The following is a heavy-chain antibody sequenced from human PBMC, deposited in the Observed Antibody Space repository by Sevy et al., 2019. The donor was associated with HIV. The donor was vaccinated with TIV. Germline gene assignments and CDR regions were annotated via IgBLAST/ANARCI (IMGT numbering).Heavy chain of an antibody. CDR1: GFTFSTYT. Sequence: GGSLRLSCSASGFTFSTYTMNWVRQAPGKGLEWVSSIGSSANYIYYADSLKGRFTISRDNAKNSLYLQMNSLRAEDTAVYYCARPYGSGSWEAFDIWGQGTMVTVSS. CDR3: ARPYGSGSWEAFDI. V-gene: IGHV3-21*01. J-gene: IGHJ3*02. CDR2: IGSSANYI. D-gene: IGHD3-10*01.